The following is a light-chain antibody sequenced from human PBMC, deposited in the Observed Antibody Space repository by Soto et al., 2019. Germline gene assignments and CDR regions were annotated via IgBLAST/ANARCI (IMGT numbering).Light chain of an antibody. CDR1: SGHSSYA. CDR2: LSSDGSH. Sequence: QPVLTQSPSASASLGASVKLTCTLSSGHSSYAIAWHQQQPEKGPRYLMKLSSDGSHTKGDGIPDRFSGSSSGAERYLTISSLQFEDEADYYCQTWGAGFRVFGGGTKVTVL. V-gene: IGLV4-69*01. J-gene: IGLJ2*01. CDR3: QTWGAGFRV.